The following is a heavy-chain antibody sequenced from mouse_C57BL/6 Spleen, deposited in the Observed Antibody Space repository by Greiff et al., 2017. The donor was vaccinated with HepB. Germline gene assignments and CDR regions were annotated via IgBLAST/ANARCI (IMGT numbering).Heavy chain of an antibody. Sequence: VQLQQSGAELMKPGASVKLSCKATGYTFTGYWIEWVKQRPGHGLELIGEILPGSGSTNYNEKFKGKATFTADTSSNTAYMQLSSLTTEDSAIYYCASPGGYYWYFDVWGTGTTVTVSS. J-gene: IGHJ1*03. CDR2: ILPGSGST. CDR1: GYTFTGYW. CDR3: ASPGGYYWYFDV. V-gene: IGHV1-9*01. D-gene: IGHD2-2*01.